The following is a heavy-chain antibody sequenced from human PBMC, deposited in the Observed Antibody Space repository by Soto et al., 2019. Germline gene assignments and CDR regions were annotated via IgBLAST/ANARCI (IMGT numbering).Heavy chain of an antibody. Sequence: QVLLVESGGGLVQPGGSLRLSCAASGFSFSDYYMSWIRQAPGKGLEWISYITSSGSTFYYTDSVKGRFTISRDNAKNSLYLQMNSLRAEDTGIYYCATRWGYFDFWGRGTLVTVSS. CDR1: GFSFSDYY. CDR2: ITSSGSTF. J-gene: IGHJ2*01. D-gene: IGHD1-26*01. CDR3: ATRWGYFDF. V-gene: IGHV3-11*01.